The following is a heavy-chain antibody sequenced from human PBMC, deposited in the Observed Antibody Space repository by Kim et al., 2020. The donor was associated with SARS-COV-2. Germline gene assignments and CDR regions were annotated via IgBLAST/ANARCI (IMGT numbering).Heavy chain of an antibody. Sequence: SVKVSCKASGGTFSSYVISWVRQAPGQGLEWMGGIIPIFGTANYAQKFQGRVTITADESTSTAYMELSSLRSEDTAVYYCARDTRYYDSSGYYFPDAFDIWGQGTMVTVSS. CDR1: GGTFSSYV. V-gene: IGHV1-69*13. CDR2: IIPIFGTA. CDR3: ARDTRYYDSSGYYFPDAFDI. D-gene: IGHD3-22*01. J-gene: IGHJ3*02.